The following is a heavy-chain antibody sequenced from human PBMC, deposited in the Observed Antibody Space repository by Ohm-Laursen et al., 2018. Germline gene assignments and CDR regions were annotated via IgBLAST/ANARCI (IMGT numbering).Heavy chain of an antibody. V-gene: IGHV3-23*01. CDR1: GFTFSSYA. CDR2: ISGSGGST. D-gene: IGHD3-3*01. Sequence: SLRLSCAASGFTFSSYAMSWVRQAPRKGLEWVSAISGSGGSTYYADSVKGRFTISRDNSKNTLYLQMNSLRAEDTAVYYCAKEGYDFWSGYNSGFDIWGQGTMVTVSS. CDR3: AKEGYDFWSGYNSGFDI. J-gene: IGHJ3*02.